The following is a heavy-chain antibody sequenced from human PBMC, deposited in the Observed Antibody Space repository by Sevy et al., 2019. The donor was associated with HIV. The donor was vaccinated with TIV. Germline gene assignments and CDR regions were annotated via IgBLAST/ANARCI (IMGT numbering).Heavy chain of an antibody. V-gene: IGHV3-48*01. CDR3: ARPDLSGWYFDF. Sequence: GGSLRLSCVASGFTFSSYSMNWVRQAPGKGLEWVSYISSSSDSSRTLYYADSVKGPFSISRDNAKNSVHLQMTSLRVEDTAVYYCARPDLSGWYFDFWGHGTLVTVSS. CDR1: GFTFSSYS. CDR2: ISSSSDSSRTL. J-gene: IGHJ4*01. D-gene: IGHD6-19*01.